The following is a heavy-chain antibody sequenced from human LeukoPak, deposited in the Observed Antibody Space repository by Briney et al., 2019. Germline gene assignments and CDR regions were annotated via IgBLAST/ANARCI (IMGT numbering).Heavy chain of an antibody. CDR3: HPKPRGAFDI. J-gene: IGHJ3*02. CDR2: IKQDGSEK. CDR1: GFTFSSYW. V-gene: IGHV3-7*01. D-gene: IGHD1-14*01. Sequence: GGSLRLSCAASGFTFSSYWMSWVRQAPGKGLEWVANIKQDGSEKYYVDSVKGRFTISRDNAKNSLYLQMNSPRAEDTAVYYCHPKPRGAFDIWGQGTMVTVSS.